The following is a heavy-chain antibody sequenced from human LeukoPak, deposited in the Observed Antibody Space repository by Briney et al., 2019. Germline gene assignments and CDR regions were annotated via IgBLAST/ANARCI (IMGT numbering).Heavy chain of an antibody. CDR3: ARGPYSYDSSGAFDI. Sequence: SQTLSLTCTVSGDSISSGDYYWSWLRQPAGKGLEWIGRISSSGSTNYNPSLKSRVTISVDTSKNQFSLELSSVTAADTAVYFCARGPYSYDSSGAFDIWGQGTMVTVSS. V-gene: IGHV4-61*02. CDR2: ISSSGST. D-gene: IGHD3-22*01. J-gene: IGHJ3*02. CDR1: GDSISSGDYY.